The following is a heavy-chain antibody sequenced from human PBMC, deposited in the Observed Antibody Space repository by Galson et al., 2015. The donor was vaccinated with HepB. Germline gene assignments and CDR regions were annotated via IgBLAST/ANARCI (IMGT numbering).Heavy chain of an antibody. J-gene: IGHJ6*02. CDR2: ISYDGSNK. V-gene: IGHV3-30-3*01. D-gene: IGHD3-9*01. CDR3: ATFPTTYDILTRRYYYGMDV. Sequence: SLRLSCAASGFTFSSYAMHWVRQAPGKGLEWVAVISYDGSNKYYADSVKGRFTISRDNSKNTLYLQMNSLRAEDTAVYYCATFPTTYDILTRRYYYGMDVWGQGTTVTVSS. CDR1: GFTFSSYA.